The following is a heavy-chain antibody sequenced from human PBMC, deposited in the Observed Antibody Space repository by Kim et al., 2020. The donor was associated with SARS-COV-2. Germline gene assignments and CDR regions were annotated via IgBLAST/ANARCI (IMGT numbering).Heavy chain of an antibody. CDR1: GGSISSYY. Sequence: SETLSLTCTVSGGSISSYYWSWIRQPPGKGLEWIGYIYYSGSTNYNPSLKSRVTISVDTSKNQFSLKLSSVTAADTAVYYCARDRARPLRGYSYGPGTDYAFDIWGQGTMVTVSS. D-gene: IGHD5-18*01. J-gene: IGHJ3*02. V-gene: IGHV4-59*13. CDR3: ARDRARPLRGYSYGPGTDYAFDI. CDR2: IYYSGST.